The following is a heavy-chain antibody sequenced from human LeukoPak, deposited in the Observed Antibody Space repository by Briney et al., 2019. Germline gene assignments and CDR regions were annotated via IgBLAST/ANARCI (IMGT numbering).Heavy chain of an antibody. J-gene: IGHJ4*02. Sequence: ASVKVSCKASGYTFTSYGISWVRQAPGQGLEWMGWISAYNGNTNYAQKLQGRVTMTTDTSTSTAYMELRSLRSDDTALYYCAKDKGIAAAGHLYDYWGQGTLVTVSS. CDR2: ISAYNGNT. CDR1: GYTFTSYG. V-gene: IGHV1-18*01. CDR3: AKDKGIAAAGHLYDY. D-gene: IGHD6-13*01.